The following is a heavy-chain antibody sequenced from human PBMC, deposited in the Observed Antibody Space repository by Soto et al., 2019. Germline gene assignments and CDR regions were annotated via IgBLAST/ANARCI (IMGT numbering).Heavy chain of an antibody. J-gene: IGHJ4*02. D-gene: IGHD3-10*01. Sequence: QVQLVESGGGVVQPGRSLRLSYAASRFIFSDYGMHWVRQAPGKGLEWVAVISYDESKKYYADSVKGRFTISRDNSKNTLYLQMNSLRTEDTAVYYCAKGRGDGYNDYWGQGTLVTVSS. V-gene: IGHV3-30*18. CDR3: AKGRGDGYNDY. CDR1: RFIFSDYG. CDR2: ISYDESKK.